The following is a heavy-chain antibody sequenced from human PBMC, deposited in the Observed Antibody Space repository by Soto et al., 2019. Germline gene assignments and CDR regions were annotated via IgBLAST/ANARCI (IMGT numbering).Heavy chain of an antibody. CDR1: GGSVSSGSYY. CDR3: ARVARSYCGGDCYSSADWFDP. Sequence: SETLSLTCTVSGGSVSSGSYYWSWIRQPPGKGLEWIGYIYYSGSTNYNPSLKSRVTISVDTSKNQFSLKLSSVTAADTAVYYCARVARSYCGGDCYSSADWFDPWGQGTLVTVSS. J-gene: IGHJ5*02. V-gene: IGHV4-61*01. D-gene: IGHD2-21*02. CDR2: IYYSGST.